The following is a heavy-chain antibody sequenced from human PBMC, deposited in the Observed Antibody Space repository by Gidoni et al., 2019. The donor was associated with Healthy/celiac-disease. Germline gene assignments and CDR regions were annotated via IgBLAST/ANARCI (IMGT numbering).Heavy chain of an antibody. CDR3: AKDSSGYAYGMDV. CDR2: ISYDGSNK. Sequence: QVQLVESGGGVVQPGRSLRLSCAASGFTFSSYGMHWVRQAPGKGLEWLAVISYDGSNKYYADSVKGRFTISRDNSKNTLYLQINSLRAEDTAVYYCAKDSSGYAYGMDVWGQGTTVTVSS. J-gene: IGHJ6*02. D-gene: IGHD3-22*01. V-gene: IGHV3-30*18. CDR1: GFTFSSYG.